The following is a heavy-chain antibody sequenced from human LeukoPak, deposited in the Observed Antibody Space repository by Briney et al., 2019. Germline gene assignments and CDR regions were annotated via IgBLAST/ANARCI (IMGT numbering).Heavy chain of an antibody. J-gene: IGHJ4*02. Sequence: GGSLRLSCAASGFTVSSTYMSWVRQAPGKGLEWVSVIYSGGSTYYADSVKGRFTISRDNSKNTLYLQMNSLRAEDTAVYYCARDSAGYSSSWYGWGQGTLVTVSS. D-gene: IGHD6-13*01. CDR2: IYSGGST. CDR1: GFTVSSTY. CDR3: ARDSAGYSSSWYG. V-gene: IGHV3-53*01.